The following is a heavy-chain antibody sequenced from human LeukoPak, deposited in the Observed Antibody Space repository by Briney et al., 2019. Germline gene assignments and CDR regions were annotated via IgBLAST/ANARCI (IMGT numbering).Heavy chain of an antibody. CDR2: VSYEGTIK. Sequence: PGGSLRLSCAASGFTFSSYGMHWVRQAPGKGLEWVAVVSYEGTIKYYADSAKGRFTISRDNSDNIISLQMNNLTTEDTAAYYCARENFDSWGQGTLVTVSP. CDR1: GFTFSSYG. J-gene: IGHJ5*01. CDR3: ARENFDS. V-gene: IGHV3-33*05.